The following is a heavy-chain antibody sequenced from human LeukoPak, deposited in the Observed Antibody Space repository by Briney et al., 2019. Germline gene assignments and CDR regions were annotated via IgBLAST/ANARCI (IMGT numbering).Heavy chain of an antibody. CDR1: GFTLSDHY. CDR3: ARDPDYGDPY. J-gene: IGHJ4*02. Sequence: PGGSLRLSCTVSGFTLSDHYMSWYRQSPGRGLEGISWITSSGTTSDYADSVKGRFTISRDNAKSSIYLQMNNLRVEDTAVYYCARDPDYGDPYWGQGTLVTVPS. D-gene: IGHD4-17*01. V-gene: IGHV3-11*01. CDR2: ITSSGTTS.